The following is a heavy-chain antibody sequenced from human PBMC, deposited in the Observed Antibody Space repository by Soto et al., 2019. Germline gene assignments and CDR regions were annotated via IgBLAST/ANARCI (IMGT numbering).Heavy chain of an antibody. D-gene: IGHD3-3*01. J-gene: IGHJ6*02. V-gene: IGHV3-48*03. CDR2: ISDSGGTV. Sequence: GGSLRLSCAASGFTFSSYEMNWVRQAPGQGLEWVSYISDSGGTVYYADSVKGRFTVSRDNAQNSVYLQMNSLRTEDTAVYYCARDLLHYDFWSGYSAYFYYGMDVWGPGTTVTVSS. CDR1: GFTFSSYE. CDR3: ARDLLHYDFWSGYSAYFYYGMDV.